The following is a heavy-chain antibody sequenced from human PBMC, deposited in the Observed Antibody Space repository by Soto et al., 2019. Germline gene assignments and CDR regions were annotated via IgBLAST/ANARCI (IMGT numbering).Heavy chain of an antibody. V-gene: IGHV3-30-3*02. D-gene: IGHD3-3*01. CDR3: AKDLESYYSVLDD. CDR1: GFTFSSYP. J-gene: IGHJ4*02. CDR2: TSYDGSNK. Sequence: GGSLRLSCEASGFTFSSYPIHWVRQAPGKGLEWVAVTSYDGSNKFYADSVKGRFTISRDNFKNTLYLHMNSLRAEDTAVYYCAKDLESYYSVLDDWGQGTLVTVSS.